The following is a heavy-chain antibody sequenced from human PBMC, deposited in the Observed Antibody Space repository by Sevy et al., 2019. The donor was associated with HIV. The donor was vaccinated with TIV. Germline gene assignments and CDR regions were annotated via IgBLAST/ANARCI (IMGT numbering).Heavy chain of an antibody. CDR3: ARDHVKDGDLGDYYYYAMDV. CDR1: GFTFSDYY. Sequence: GGSLRLSCAASGFTFSDYYMSWIRQAPGKELEWVSYIGGSDNTIYYADSVKGRFTISRDNAKNSLYLQMNSLRAEDTSVYYCARDHVKDGDLGDYYYYAMDVWGQGTTVTVSS. V-gene: IGHV3-11*01. CDR2: IGGSDNTI. D-gene: IGHD4-17*01. J-gene: IGHJ6*02.